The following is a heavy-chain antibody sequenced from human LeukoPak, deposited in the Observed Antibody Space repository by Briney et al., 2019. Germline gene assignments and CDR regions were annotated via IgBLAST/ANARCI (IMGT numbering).Heavy chain of an antibody. J-gene: IGHJ3*02. CDR3: ARSSGSYQDAFDI. Sequence: SVMVSCKASGGTFSSYAISWVRQAPGQGLEWMGGIIPIFGTANYAQKFQGRVTITTDESTSTAYMELSSLRSEDTAVYYCARSSGSYQDAFDIWGQGTMVTVSS. V-gene: IGHV1-69*05. CDR2: IIPIFGTA. CDR1: GGTFSSYA. D-gene: IGHD1-26*01.